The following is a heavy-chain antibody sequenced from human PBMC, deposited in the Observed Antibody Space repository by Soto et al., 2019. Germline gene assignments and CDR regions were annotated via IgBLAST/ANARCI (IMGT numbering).Heavy chain of an antibody. Sequence: GASVKVSCKASGGTFSSYTISWVRQAPGQGLEWMGRIIPILGIANYAQKFQGRVTITADKSTSTAYMELSSLRSEDTAVYYCASDATWSIADPYWGQGTLVTVSS. CDR2: IIPILGIA. CDR3: ASDATWSIADPY. V-gene: IGHV1-69*02. J-gene: IGHJ4*02. CDR1: GGTFSSYT. D-gene: IGHD6-6*01.